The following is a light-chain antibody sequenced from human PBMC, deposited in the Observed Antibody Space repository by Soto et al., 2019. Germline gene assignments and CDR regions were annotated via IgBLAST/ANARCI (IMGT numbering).Light chain of an antibody. CDR2: DAS. CDR3: QQRQYWPPIT. V-gene: IGKV3-11*01. J-gene: IGKJ5*01. CDR1: QSVISN. Sequence: ILMTQSPATQSDSPGESATLSCRASQSVISNLAWYQQKPGQAPRLLIYDASNRAAGIPARFSGSGSGTDFTLTISSLEPEDFAIYYCQQRQYWPPITFGQGTRLEIK.